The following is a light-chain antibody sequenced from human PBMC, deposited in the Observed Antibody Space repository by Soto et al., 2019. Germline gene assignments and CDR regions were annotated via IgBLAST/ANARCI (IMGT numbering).Light chain of an antibody. Sequence: QSVLTQPASVSGSPGQSITISCTGTTTEIGNYNLVSWYQLVPGKAPKFIIFEVSKRPSGVSDRFSGSKSGNTASLTISGLQADDEADYYCCPYAGTVAYVFGTGTKVTVL. V-gene: IGLV2-23*02. CDR3: CPYAGTVAYV. J-gene: IGLJ1*01. CDR2: EVS. CDR1: TTEIGNYNL.